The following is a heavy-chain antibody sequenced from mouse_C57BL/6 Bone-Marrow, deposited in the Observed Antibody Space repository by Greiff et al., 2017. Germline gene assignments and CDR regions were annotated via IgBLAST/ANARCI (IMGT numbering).Heavy chain of an antibody. V-gene: IGHV14-2*01. J-gene: IGHJ4*01. CDR2: IDPEDGET. D-gene: IGHD1-1*01. CDR1: GFNIKDYY. Sequence: EVKLMESGAELVKPGASVKLSCTASGFNIKDYYMHWVKQRTEQGLEWIGRIDPEDGETKYAPKFQGKATITADTSSNTAYLQLSSLTSEDTAVYYWARWPITTVVAYYYAMDYWGQGTSVTVSS. CDR3: ARWPITTVVAYYYAMDY.